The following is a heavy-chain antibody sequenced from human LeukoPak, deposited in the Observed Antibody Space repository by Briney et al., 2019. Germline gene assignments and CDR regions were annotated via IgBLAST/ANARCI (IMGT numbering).Heavy chain of an antibody. D-gene: IGHD1-26*01. J-gene: IGHJ4*02. V-gene: IGHV4-34*01. CDR2: INHTGST. CDR3: ARRPRDSGTYDGPSGLDY. CDR1: GGSFSGFY. Sequence: SETLSLTCAVYGGSFSGFYWSWIRQPPGKGLEWLGEINHTGSTNYNPSLKSRVTISVDSSKNQFSLKLRSVTAADRAVYYCARRPRDSGTYDGPSGLDYWGQGTLVTVSS.